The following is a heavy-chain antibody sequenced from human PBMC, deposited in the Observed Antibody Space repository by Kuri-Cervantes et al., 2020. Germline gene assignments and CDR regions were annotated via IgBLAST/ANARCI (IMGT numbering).Heavy chain of an antibody. J-gene: IGHJ6*02. D-gene: IGHD3-10*01. V-gene: IGHV3-30-3*01. CDR2: ISDGGGNA. CDR3: ATEHRLLWFGELSRYYYYGMDV. Sequence: GGSLRLSCAASGFTFSIYALHWVRQAPGKGLEWVAIISDGGGNAYYADSVKGRFTISRDDSENTLYLRMNSLRAEDTAVYYCATEHRLLWFGELSRYYYYGMDVWGQGTTVTVSS. CDR1: GFTFSIYA.